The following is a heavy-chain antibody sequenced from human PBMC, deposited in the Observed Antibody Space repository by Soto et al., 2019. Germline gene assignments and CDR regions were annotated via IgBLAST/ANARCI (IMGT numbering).Heavy chain of an antibody. CDR1: GGTFSIYS. CDR3: ACHLELRGYYYYGIDV. Sequence: ASVKVSCKASGGTFSIYSLSWVRQAPGQGLEWMGGIIPIFGTANYAQKFQGRVTITADESTSTAYMELSSLRSEDTAVYYCACHLELRGYYYYGIDVWGQGTTGTVSS. CDR2: IIPIFGTA. J-gene: IGHJ6*02. V-gene: IGHV1-69*13. D-gene: IGHD1-7*01.